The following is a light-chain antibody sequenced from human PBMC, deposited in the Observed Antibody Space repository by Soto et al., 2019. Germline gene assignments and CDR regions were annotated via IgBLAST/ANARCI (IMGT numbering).Light chain of an antibody. CDR3: QQSYTTPH. J-gene: IGKJ2*01. CDR1: QSISSY. V-gene: IGKV1-39*01. CDR2: AAS. Sequence: DTQMTQSPSSLSASVGDRVTITCRASQSISSYLNWYQHKPGKAPKLLIYAASSLQSGVPSRFSGSESGTDFTLTISSLQPEDFATYYCQQSYTTPHFGQGTKLEIK.